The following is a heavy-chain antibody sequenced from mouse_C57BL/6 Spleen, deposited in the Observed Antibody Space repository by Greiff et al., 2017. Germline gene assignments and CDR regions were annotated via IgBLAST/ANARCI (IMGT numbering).Heavy chain of an antibody. CDR1: GYTFTSYW. CDR2: IHPNSGST. CDR3: ARGDDGYPAWFAY. V-gene: IGHV1-64*01. Sequence: QVQLQQPGAELVKPGASVKLSCKASGYTFTSYWMHWVKQRPGQGLEWIGMIHPNSGSTNYNEKFKSKATLTVDKSSSTAYLQLSSLTSEDSAVYYCARGDDGYPAWFAYWGQGTLVTVSA. D-gene: IGHD2-3*01. J-gene: IGHJ3*01.